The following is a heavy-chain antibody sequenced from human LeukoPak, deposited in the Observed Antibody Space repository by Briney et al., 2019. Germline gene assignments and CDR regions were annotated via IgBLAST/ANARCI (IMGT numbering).Heavy chain of an antibody. CDR2: VSTYNGKT. J-gene: IGHJ3*01. CDR1: GYIFSNYA. Sequence: GASVKVSCKASGYIFSNYAVSWVRQDPGHGLEWMGWVSTYNGKTNYAQKFQDRVTMTTDTSTRIVYMDLRSLRSDDTAMYYCARDQSGHPLEDAFEVWGQGTMVIVSS. V-gene: IGHV1-18*01. CDR3: ARDQSGHPLEDAFEV. D-gene: IGHD1-26*01.